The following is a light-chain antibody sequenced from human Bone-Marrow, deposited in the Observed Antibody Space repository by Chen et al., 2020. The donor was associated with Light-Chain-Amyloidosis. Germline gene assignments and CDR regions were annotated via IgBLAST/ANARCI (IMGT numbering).Light chain of an antibody. J-gene: IGLJ3*02. CDR3: AAWDDSLRTYL. V-gene: IGLV1-44*01. Sequence: QSLLTQPPSASGTSGQAVNIACSGSGSNIGGHSVNWYQHLPGTAPQLVIFNNHNRPSGVHDLFSGSRSGTSASLAISGLQADDEGDYYCAAWDDSLRTYLFGGGTKLTVL. CDR1: GSNIGGHS. CDR2: NNH.